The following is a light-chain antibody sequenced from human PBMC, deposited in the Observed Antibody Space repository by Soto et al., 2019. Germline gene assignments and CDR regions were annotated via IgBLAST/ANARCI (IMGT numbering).Light chain of an antibody. J-gene: IGKJ4*02. CDR3: QQHYIYPRT. CDR1: QGISSY. CDR2: AAS. Sequence: DIQMTQSPSSMSASVGDRVTITCRASQGISSYLAWCQQKPGQAPKRLIYAASSLQSGVPSRFSGSGSGTDFTLTISSLQPEDFATYYCQQHYIYPRTFGGGTKVDI. V-gene: IGKV1-17*03.